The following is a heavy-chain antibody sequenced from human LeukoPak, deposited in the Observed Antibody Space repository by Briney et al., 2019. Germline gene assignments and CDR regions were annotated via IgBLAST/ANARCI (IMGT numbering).Heavy chain of an antibody. D-gene: IGHD6-19*01. Sequence: SQTLSLTCTVSGGSISSGDYYWSWIRQPPGKGLEWIGYIYYSGSTHYNPSLKSRVTISVDTSKNQFSLKLSSVTAADTAVYYCASGIAVAGTLDYWGQGTLVTVSS. CDR1: GGSISSGDYY. J-gene: IGHJ4*02. CDR2: IYYSGST. CDR3: ASGIAVAGTLDY. V-gene: IGHV4-30-4*01.